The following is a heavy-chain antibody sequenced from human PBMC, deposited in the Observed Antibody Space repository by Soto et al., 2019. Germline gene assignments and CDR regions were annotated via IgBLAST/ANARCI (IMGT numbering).Heavy chain of an antibody. Sequence: SQTLSLTCAISGDSVSSNSAAWNWIRQSPSRGLEWLGRTYYRSKWYNDYAVSVKSRITINPDTSKNQFSLQLNSVTPEGTAVYYCASHVLAARPGAYGMDVWGQGTTVTVSS. V-gene: IGHV6-1*01. CDR1: GDSVSSNSAA. CDR3: ASHVLAARPGAYGMDV. J-gene: IGHJ6*02. D-gene: IGHD6-6*01. CDR2: TYYRSKWYN.